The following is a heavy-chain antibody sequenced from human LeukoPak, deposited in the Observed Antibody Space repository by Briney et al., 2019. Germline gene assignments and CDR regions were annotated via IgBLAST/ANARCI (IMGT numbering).Heavy chain of an antibody. CDR2: VYYSGST. D-gene: IGHD6-6*01. Sequence: SETLSLTCTVSGSSIINSGYYWGWIRQPPGKGLEWIGSVYYSGSTYYNPSLKSRVTISVDTSKNQFSLKLSSVTAADTAVYYCARADSSSFAYYYYYYMDVWGKGTTVTVSS. CDR1: GSSIINSGYY. J-gene: IGHJ6*03. CDR3: ARADSSSFAYYYYYYMDV. V-gene: IGHV4-39*07.